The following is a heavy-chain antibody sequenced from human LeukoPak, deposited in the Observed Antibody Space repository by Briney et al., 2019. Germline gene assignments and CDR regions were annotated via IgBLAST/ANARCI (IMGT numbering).Heavy chain of an antibody. D-gene: IGHD6-13*01. CDR1: GDSVSSNSAA. V-gene: IGHV6-1*01. CDR3: TRSFRSSFDY. Sequence: PSQTLSLTCVISGDSVSSNSAAWNWLRQSPSRGLEWLGRAYYSSKWYNDYAVSVTSRIIISPDTSKNQFSLQLNSVTPEDAAVYYRTRSFRSSFDYWGQGTLVTVSS. J-gene: IGHJ4*02. CDR2: AYYSSKWYN.